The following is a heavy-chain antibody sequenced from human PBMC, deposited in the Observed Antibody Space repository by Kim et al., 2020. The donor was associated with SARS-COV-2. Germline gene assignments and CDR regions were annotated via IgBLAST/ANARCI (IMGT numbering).Heavy chain of an antibody. V-gene: IGHV3-66*01. J-gene: IGHJ4*02. CDR1: GFTVSSNY. Sequence: GGSLRLSCAASGFTVSSNYMSWVRQAPGKGLEWVSVIYSGGSTYYADSVKGRFTISRDNSKNTLYLQMNSLRAEDTAVYYCRYSGYDEGGYYFDYWGQGTLVTVSS. CDR2: IYSGGST. CDR3: RYSGYDEGGYYFDY. D-gene: IGHD5-12*01.